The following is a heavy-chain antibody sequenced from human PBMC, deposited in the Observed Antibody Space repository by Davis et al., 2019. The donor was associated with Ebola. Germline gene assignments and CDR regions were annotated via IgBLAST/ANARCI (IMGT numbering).Heavy chain of an antibody. V-gene: IGHV3-23*01. CDR2: LSGSGAST. CDR3: AKGPPRNREGYSDY. D-gene: IGHD1-14*01. CDR1: GFTFSSYA. Sequence: PGGSLRLSCTASGFTFSSYAMSWVRQAPGKGLEWVSALSGSGASTYYADSVKGRFTISRDNSKSTLYLQMNSLRAEDTAVYYCAKGPPRNREGYSDYWGQGTLVTVSS. J-gene: IGHJ4*02.